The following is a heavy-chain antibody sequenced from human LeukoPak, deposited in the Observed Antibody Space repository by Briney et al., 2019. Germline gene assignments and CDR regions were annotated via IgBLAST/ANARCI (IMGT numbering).Heavy chain of an antibody. Sequence: EASVKVSCKASGYTFTNYDINWVRQATGQGLEWMGWMNPNSGNTGYAQKFQGRVTMTRNTSISIAYMELSSLRSEDTAVYYCARGGSCSSTSCYYQYVGYYYYGMDVWGQGTTVTVSS. CDR2: MNPNSGNT. CDR1: GYTFTNYD. CDR3: ARGGSCSSTSCYYQYVGYYYYGMDV. V-gene: IGHV1-8*01. J-gene: IGHJ6*02. D-gene: IGHD2-2*01.